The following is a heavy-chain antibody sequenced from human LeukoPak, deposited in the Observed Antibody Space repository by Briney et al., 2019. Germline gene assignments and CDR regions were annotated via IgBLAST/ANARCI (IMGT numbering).Heavy chain of an antibody. CDR3: AKCFFRSGSGYFDY. CDR2: ISASGGST. Sequence: GGSLRLSCAASEFTFSSYAMQWVRQAPGKGLEWVSGISASGGSTWYADSVKGRFTISRDNSKNTLYLQMNSLRAEDTAVYYCAKCFFRSGSGYFDYWGQGTLVTVSS. CDR1: EFTFSSYA. D-gene: IGHD3-10*01. V-gene: IGHV3-23*01. J-gene: IGHJ4*02.